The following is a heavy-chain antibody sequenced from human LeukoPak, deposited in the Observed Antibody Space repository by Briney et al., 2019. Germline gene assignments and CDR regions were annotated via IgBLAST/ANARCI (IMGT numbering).Heavy chain of an antibody. CDR1: GYTFTGYY. V-gene: IGHV1-2*02. D-gene: IGHD3-22*01. CDR2: INPTSTGR. Sequence: ASVKVSCKASGYTFTGYYMHWVRQAPGQGLEWMGWINPTSTGRNYAQKFQGRVTMTRDTSISTAYIELSRLRSDDTAVYYCARGYDSSGYYLAFFDYWGQGTLGTLSS. CDR3: ARGYDSSGYYLAFFDY. J-gene: IGHJ4*02.